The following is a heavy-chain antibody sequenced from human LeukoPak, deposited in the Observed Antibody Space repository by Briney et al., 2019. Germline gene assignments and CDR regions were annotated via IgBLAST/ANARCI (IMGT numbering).Heavy chain of an antibody. CDR3: ARCGYSYGTGYHFDY. CDR2: VYYSGST. D-gene: IGHD5-18*01. V-gene: IGHV4-59*01. CDR1: GGSISNYY. Sequence: PSETLSLTCTVSGGSISNYYWSWIRQPPGKGLEWIGYVYYSGSTYYNSALKSRVTISVDTSKKQFSLNLSSVTAADTAVYYCARCGYSYGTGYHFDYWGQGTLATVSS. J-gene: IGHJ4*02.